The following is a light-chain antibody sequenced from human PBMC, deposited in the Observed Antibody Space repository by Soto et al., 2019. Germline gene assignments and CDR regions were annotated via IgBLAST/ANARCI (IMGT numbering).Light chain of an antibody. CDR2: RDD. J-gene: IGLJ3*02. Sequence: QPVLTQPPSASGTPGQRVTISCSGSSSNVGSNTVSWYQQLPGTAPKVLIYRDDQRPSGVPDRFSGSRSGSSASLAISGLQSGDEADYYCASWEDSLNGWVIGGGTKLTVL. CDR3: ASWEDSLNGWV. V-gene: IGLV1-44*01. CDR1: SSNVGSNT.